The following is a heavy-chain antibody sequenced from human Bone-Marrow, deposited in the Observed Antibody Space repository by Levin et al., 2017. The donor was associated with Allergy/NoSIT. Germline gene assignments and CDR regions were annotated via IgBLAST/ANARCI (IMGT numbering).Heavy chain of an antibody. CDR3: ARNGAWSFEF. Sequence: GGSRLSCASSGFTFSGYWMAWVRQAPGKGLEWVANINRDGGDGYYVDSVKGRFTISRDNARNSLDLQMNSLRVEDTAVYYCARNGAWSFEFWGQGTLVTVSS. J-gene: IGHJ4*02. V-gene: IGHV3-7*02. D-gene: IGHD2-8*01. CDR1: GFTFSGYW. CDR2: INRDGGDG.